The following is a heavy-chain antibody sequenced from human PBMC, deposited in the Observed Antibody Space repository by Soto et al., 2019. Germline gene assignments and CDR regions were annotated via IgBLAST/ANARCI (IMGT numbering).Heavy chain of an antibody. CDR2: VNPSGGHT. CDR1: GDTFTDYY. J-gene: IGHJ4*02. V-gene: IGHV1-46*01. Sequence: ASVKVSCKASGDTFTDYYIHWVRQAPGQGLEWMRTVNPSGGHTTYAQHFLGRVTMTRDTSTSTLHMELTSLTSDDTAIYYCARGGHVVVVTAALDYWGQGTLVTVSS. CDR3: ARGGHVVVVTAALDY. D-gene: IGHD2-21*02.